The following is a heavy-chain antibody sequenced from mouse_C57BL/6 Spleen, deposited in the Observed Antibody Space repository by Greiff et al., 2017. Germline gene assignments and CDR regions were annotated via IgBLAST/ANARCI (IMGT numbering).Heavy chain of an antibody. V-gene: IGHV2-5*01. D-gene: IGHD1-1*01. CDR1: GFSLTSYG. Sequence: QVQLQQSGPGLVQPSQSLSITCTVSGFSLTSYGVHWVRQSPGKGLEWLGVIWRGGSTDYNAAFMSRLSITKGNSKGQVFFEMNSLQADDTAIYYCAKNYYGSSYYAMDYWGQGTSVTVSS. CDR2: IWRGGST. J-gene: IGHJ4*01. CDR3: AKNYYGSSYYAMDY.